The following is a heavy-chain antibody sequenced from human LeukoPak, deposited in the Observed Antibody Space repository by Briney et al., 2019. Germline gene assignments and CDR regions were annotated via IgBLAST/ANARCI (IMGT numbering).Heavy chain of an antibody. Sequence: QPSETLSLTCAVYGGSFSGYYWSWIRHPPGKGLEWIGEINHSGSTNYNPSLKSRVTISVDTSKNQFSLKLSSVTAADTAVYYCARGGGYSYEEFDYWGQGTLVTVSS. D-gene: IGHD5-18*01. J-gene: IGHJ4*02. CDR1: GGSFSGYY. CDR2: INHSGST. V-gene: IGHV4-34*01. CDR3: ARGGGYSYEEFDY.